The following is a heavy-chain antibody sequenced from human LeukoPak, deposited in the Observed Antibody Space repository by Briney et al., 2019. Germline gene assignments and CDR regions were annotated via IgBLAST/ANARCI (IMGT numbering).Heavy chain of an antibody. J-gene: IGHJ4*01. CDR2: INRSGST. D-gene: IGHD4-17*01. V-gene: IGHV4-34*01. CDR1: GFTFSDYY. Sequence: GSLRLSCAASGFTFSDYYWSWIRQPPGKGLEWIGEINRSGSTYYNPSLKSRVTISVDTSKNQFSLKLSSVTAADTAVYYCAREREGPYGYLDYWGQGTLVTVSS. CDR3: AREREGPYGYLDY.